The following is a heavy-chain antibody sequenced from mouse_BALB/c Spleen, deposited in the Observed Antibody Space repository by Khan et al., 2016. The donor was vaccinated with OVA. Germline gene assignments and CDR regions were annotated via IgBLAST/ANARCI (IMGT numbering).Heavy chain of an antibody. CDR1: GFNIKDTY. CDR3: ASINA. J-gene: IGHJ2*01. V-gene: IGHV14-3*02. CDR2: IDPANGNT. Sequence: VPLKESGAELVKPGASVKLSCTASGFNIKDTYMHWVKQRPEQGLEWIGKIDPANGNTKYDPKFQGKATITADKSTNTAYLQLSSLTSEDTAVYYCASINAWGQGTTLTVSS.